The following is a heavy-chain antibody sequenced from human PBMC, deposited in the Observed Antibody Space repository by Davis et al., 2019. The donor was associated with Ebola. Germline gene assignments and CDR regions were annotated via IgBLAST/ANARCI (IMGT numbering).Heavy chain of an antibody. CDR2: INHSGST. D-gene: IGHD1-26*01. Sequence: SETLSLTCAVYGGSFSGYYWSWIRQPPGKGLEWIGEINHSGSTNYNPSLKSRVTISVDTSKNQFSLKLSSVTAADTAVYYCARDISVGVTIIRSYGMDVWGQGTTVTVSS. V-gene: IGHV4-34*01. CDR3: ARDISVGVTIIRSYGMDV. J-gene: IGHJ6*02. CDR1: GGSFSGYY.